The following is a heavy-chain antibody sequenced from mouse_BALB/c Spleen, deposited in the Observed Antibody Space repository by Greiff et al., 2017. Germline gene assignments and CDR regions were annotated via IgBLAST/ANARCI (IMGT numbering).Heavy chain of an antibody. CDR1: GYSFTGYY. V-gene: IGHV1S34*01. D-gene: IGHD2-1*01. CDR2: ISCYNGAT. Sequence: LVKTGASVKISCKASGYSFTGYYMHWVKQSHGKSLEWIGYISCYNGATSYNQKFKGKATFTVDTSSSTAYMQFNSLTSEDSAVYYWARPSYGNLYYYAMDYWGQGTSVTVSS. J-gene: IGHJ4*01. CDR3: ARPSYGNLYYYAMDY.